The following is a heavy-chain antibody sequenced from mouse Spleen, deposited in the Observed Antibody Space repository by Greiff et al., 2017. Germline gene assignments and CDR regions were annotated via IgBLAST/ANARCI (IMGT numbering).Heavy chain of an antibody. CDR2: IDPNSGGT. Sequence: VQLQQPGAELVKPGASVKLSCKASGYTFTSYWMHWVKQRPGRGLEWIGRIDPNSGGTKYNEKFKSKATLTVDKTSSTAYMQLSSLTSEDSAVYYCAGSRGYGYDGDGYFDVWGAGTTVTVSS. J-gene: IGHJ1*01. CDR3: AGSRGYGYDGDGYFDV. CDR1: GYTFTSYW. V-gene: IGHV1-72*01. D-gene: IGHD2-2*01.